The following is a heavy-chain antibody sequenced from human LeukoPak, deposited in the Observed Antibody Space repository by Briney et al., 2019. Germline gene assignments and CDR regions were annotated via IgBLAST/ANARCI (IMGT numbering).Heavy chain of an antibody. V-gene: IGHV3-30*02. CDR3: AKGVLDYYYYYGMDV. CDR2: IRYDGSNK. J-gene: IGHJ6*02. CDR1: GFTFSIYG. Sequence: GGSLRLSCAASGFTFSIYGMHWVRQAPGKGLEWVAFIRYDGSNKYYADSVKGRFTISRDNSKNTLYLQMNSLRAEDTAVYYCAKGVLDYYYYYGMDVWGQGTTVTVSS.